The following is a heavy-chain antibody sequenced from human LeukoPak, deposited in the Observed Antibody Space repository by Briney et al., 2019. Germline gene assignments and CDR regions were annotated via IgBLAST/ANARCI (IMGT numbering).Heavy chain of an antibody. CDR3: ARVINHQSGYDQFDY. CDR2: ISPSGGST. J-gene: IGHJ4*02. D-gene: IGHD5-12*01. V-gene: IGHV1-46*01. Sequence: GASVKVSCKASGYTFTSYYMHWVRQAPGQGLEWMGIISPSGGSTSYAQKFQGRVTMTRDTSTSTVYMELSSLRSEDTAVYYCARVINHQSGYDQFDYWGQGTLVTVSS. CDR1: GYTFTSYY.